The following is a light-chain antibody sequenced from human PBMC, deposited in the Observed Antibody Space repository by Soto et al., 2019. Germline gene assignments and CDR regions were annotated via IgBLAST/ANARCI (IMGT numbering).Light chain of an antibody. CDR3: CSYAGSSTYV. CDR1: SSDVGSYNL. Sequence: QSALTQTASVSGSPGQSITISCTGTSSDVGSYNLVSWYQQHPGKVPKVMIYEVNKRPSGVSNRFSGSKSGNTASLTISGLQAEDEADYYCCSYAGSSTYVFGTGTKLTVL. J-gene: IGLJ1*01. CDR2: EVN. V-gene: IGLV2-23*02.